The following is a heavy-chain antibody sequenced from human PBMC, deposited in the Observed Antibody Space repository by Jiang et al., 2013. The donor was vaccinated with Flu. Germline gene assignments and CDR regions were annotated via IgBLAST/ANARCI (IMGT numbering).Heavy chain of an antibody. CDR3: ARHNAFHP. CDR1: GGSITSGYY. V-gene: IGHV4-39*01. CDR2: IDNWGST. Sequence: GSGLVKPSETLSLNCTVSGGSITSGYYWGWIRQAPGKGLEWIGSIDNWGSTYYNPSLKSRVTISADTSKIQFSLSLSSVTAADTAIYYCARHNAFHPWGQGTKVVVSS. J-gene: IGHJ5*02.